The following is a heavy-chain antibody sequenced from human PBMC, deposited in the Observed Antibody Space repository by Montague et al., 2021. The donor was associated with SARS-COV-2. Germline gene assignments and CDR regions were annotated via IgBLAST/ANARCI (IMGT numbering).Heavy chain of an antibody. CDR1: GDSVSGNSAG. CDR3: ASGWLRGYFDP. CDR2: TYYRSKWYN. Sequence: CAISGDSVSGNSAGWNWLRQSPPRGLEWLGRTYYRSKWYNDYAVXLKSRITINPDTSKNQFSLHLNSVTPEDTAVYYCASGWLRGYFDPWGQGTLVTVSS. D-gene: IGHD5-24*01. J-gene: IGHJ5*02. V-gene: IGHV6-1*01.